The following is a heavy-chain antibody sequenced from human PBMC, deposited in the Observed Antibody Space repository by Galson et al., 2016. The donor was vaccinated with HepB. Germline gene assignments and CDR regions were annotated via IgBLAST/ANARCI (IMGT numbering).Heavy chain of an antibody. CDR2: IWYDGNNK. CDR3: ARDRDYYASGSPMDV. J-gene: IGHJ6*02. D-gene: IGHD3-10*01. CDR1: GFTFSSFG. V-gene: IGHV3-33*01. Sequence: SLRLSCAASGFTFSSFGMHWVRQAPGKGLEWVALIWYDGNNKYYADSVKGRFTISRDNSKNTLYLQMNSLSAEDTAVYYCARDRDYYASGSPMDVWGHGTAVTVSS.